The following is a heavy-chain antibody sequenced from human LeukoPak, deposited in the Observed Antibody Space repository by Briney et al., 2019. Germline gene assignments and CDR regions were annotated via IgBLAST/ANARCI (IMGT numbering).Heavy chain of an antibody. CDR1: GGSISSGGYY. D-gene: IGHD3-9*01. Sequence: SQTLPLTCTVSGGSISSGGYYWSWIRQHPGKGLEWIGYIYYSGSTYYNPSLKRRVTISVDTSKNQFSLKLSSVTAADTAVYYCARDRYFDIYYYYYGMDVWGQGTTVTVSS. J-gene: IGHJ6*02. CDR2: IYYSGST. V-gene: IGHV4-31*03. CDR3: ARDRYFDIYYYYYGMDV.